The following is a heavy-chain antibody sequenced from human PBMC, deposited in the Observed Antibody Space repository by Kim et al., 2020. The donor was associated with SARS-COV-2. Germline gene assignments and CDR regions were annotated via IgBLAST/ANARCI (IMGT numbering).Heavy chain of an antibody. V-gene: IGHV3-33*01. CDR2: IWYDGSNK. CDR1: GFTFSSYG. J-gene: IGHJ6*02. Sequence: GGSLRLSCAASGFTFSSYGMHWVRQAPGKGLEWVAVIWYDGSNKYYADSVKGRFTISRDNSKNTLYLQMNSLRAEDTAVYYCARGIVGAPSILIYGMDVWGQGTTVTVSS. D-gene: IGHD1-26*01. CDR3: ARGIVGAPSILIYGMDV.